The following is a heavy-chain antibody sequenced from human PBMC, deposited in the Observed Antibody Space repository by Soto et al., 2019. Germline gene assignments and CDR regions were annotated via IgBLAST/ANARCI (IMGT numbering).Heavy chain of an antibody. Sequence: PSETLSLTCTVSGGSISSYYWSWIRQPPGKGLEWIGYIYYSGSTNYNPSLKSRVTISVDTSKNQFSLKLSSVTAADTAVYYCARAPTIAAHAFDIWGQGTMVTVSS. CDR1: GGSISSYY. D-gene: IGHD6-6*01. J-gene: IGHJ3*02. CDR3: ARAPTIAAHAFDI. V-gene: IGHV4-59*01. CDR2: IYYSGST.